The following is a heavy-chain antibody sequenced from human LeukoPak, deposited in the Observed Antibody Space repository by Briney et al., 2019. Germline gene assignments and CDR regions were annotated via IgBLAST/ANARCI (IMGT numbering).Heavy chain of an antibody. V-gene: IGHV3-23*01. CDR1: GFTFSSYA. J-gene: IGHJ4*02. D-gene: IGHD6-19*01. CDR2: MSGSGDSR. CDR3: AKHIRRSGWYDRADY. Sequence: GGSLRLSCAASGFTFSSYAMSWVRQAPGKGLDWASAMSGSGDSRYYADSVKGRFTISRDNSKNTLYLQMNSLRAEDTAVYYCAKHIRRSGWYDRADYWGQGTLVTVSS.